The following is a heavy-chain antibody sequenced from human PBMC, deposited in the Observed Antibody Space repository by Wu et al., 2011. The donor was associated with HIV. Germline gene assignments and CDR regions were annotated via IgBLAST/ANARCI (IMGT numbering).Heavy chain of an antibody. CDR3: ASVRCHVDHCYFPYWHCFDI. V-gene: IGHV1-69*18. CDR2: IIPILGRT. CDR1: GGTFSSYG. Sequence: QVQLVQSGAEVKKPGSSVKVSCKASGGTFSSYGINWVRQAPGQGLEWMGRIIPILGRTNYAQKFKGRVTLTADESTSTAYMELSSLRSDDTAVYYCASVRCHVDHCYFPYWHCFDIWAKGQWSPSL. D-gene: IGHD2-15*01. J-gene: IGHJ3*02.